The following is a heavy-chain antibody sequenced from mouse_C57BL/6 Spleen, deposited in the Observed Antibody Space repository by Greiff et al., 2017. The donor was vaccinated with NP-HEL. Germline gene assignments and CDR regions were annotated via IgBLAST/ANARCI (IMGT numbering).Heavy chain of an antibody. D-gene: IGHD1-1*01. CDR3: ARGDGSSYGGFAY. Sequence: VQLQQSGAELVRPGTSVKMSCKASGYTFTNYWIGWAKQRPGHGLEWIGDIYPGGGYTNYNEKFKGKATLTADKSSSTAYMQFSSLTSEDSAIYYWARGDGSSYGGFAYWGQRTLVTVSA. V-gene: IGHV1-63*01. J-gene: IGHJ3*01. CDR2: IYPGGGYT. CDR1: GYTFTNYW.